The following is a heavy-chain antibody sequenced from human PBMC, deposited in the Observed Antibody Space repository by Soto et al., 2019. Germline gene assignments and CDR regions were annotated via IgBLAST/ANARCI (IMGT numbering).Heavy chain of an antibody. CDR1: GYTFTSYG. J-gene: IGHJ6*02. CDR3: ARPYYDFWSGYYKDYYYGMDV. D-gene: IGHD3-3*01. CDR2: ISAYNGNT. V-gene: IGHV1-18*04. Sequence: ASVKVSCKASGYTFTSYGISWVRQAPGQGLEWIGWISAYNGNTNYAQKLQGRVTMTTDTSTSTAYMELRSLRSDDTAVYYCARPYYDFWSGYYKDYYYGMDVWGQGTTVTVSS.